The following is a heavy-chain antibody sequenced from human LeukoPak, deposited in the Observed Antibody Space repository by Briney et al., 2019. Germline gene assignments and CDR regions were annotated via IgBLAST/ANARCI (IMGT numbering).Heavy chain of an antibody. CDR3: AKGGGYAKSALRY. V-gene: IGHV3-43*01. Sequence: GGSLRLSCAASGFSFNDYTMHWVRQAPGKGLEWVSLISWDGDSTYYADSVKGRFTISRDNSKNSLYLQMNSLRTEDTALYYCAKGGGYAKSALRYWGQGTLVTVSS. CDR2: ISWDGDST. J-gene: IGHJ4*02. CDR1: GFSFNDYT. D-gene: IGHD2-2*01.